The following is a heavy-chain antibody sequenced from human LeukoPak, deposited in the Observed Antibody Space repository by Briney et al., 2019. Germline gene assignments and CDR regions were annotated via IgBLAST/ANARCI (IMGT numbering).Heavy chain of an antibody. CDR1: GGSFSDYN. Sequence: TSETLSLTCAVYGGSFSDYNWTWIRQPPGKGLEWIGEIGHNGTTNYNPSLKGRVTISLDTSKNQFSLKLSSVTAADTAVYYCARDIAINWFYYWGQGTLVTVS. D-gene: IGHD2-15*01. CDR2: IGHNGTT. J-gene: IGHJ5*01. CDR3: ARDIAINWFYY. V-gene: IGHV4-34*01.